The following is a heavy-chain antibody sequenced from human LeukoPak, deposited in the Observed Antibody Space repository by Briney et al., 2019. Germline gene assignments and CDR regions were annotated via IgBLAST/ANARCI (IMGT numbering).Heavy chain of an antibody. CDR2: TTGSGDKL. Sequence: GGSLRLSCTASGFTFRSYALSWVRQAPGKGLEWVSATTGSGDKLFYADSVKGRFTISRDNSKNTLYLQMNSLRGEDTAVYYCARDVALSTYHFDSSGLLDYWGQGTLVTVSS. D-gene: IGHD3-22*01. J-gene: IGHJ4*02. CDR3: ARDVALSTYHFDSSGLLDY. V-gene: IGHV3-23*01. CDR1: GFTFRSYA.